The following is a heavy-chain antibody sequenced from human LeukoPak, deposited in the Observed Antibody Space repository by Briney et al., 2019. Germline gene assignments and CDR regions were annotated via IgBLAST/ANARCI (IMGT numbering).Heavy chain of an antibody. CDR2: IYAGGST. Sequence: GGSLRLSCAASGFTVSSNYMTWVRQAPGKGLEWVSVIYAGGSTYYADSVKGRFTISRDNSKNTLYLLMNNLRAEDTAVYYCARAQRGDYMDVWGKGTTVTISS. CDR1: GFTVSSNY. J-gene: IGHJ6*03. V-gene: IGHV3-53*01. CDR3: ARAQRGDYMDV. D-gene: IGHD6-25*01.